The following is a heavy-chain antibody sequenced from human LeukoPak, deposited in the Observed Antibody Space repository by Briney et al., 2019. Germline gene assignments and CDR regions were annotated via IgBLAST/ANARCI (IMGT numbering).Heavy chain of an antibody. CDR1: GYTFTSYG. J-gene: IGHJ6*03. Sequence: GASVKVSCKASGYTFTSYGISWVRQAPGQGLEWMGWISAYNGNTNYAQKLQGRVTMTTDTSTSTAYMELRSLRSDDTAVYYCARGRYDIEYLGYYYYYYMDVWGKGTTVTISS. CDR3: ARGRYDIEYLGYYYYYYMDV. CDR2: ISAYNGNT. V-gene: IGHV1-18*01. D-gene: IGHD3-9*01.